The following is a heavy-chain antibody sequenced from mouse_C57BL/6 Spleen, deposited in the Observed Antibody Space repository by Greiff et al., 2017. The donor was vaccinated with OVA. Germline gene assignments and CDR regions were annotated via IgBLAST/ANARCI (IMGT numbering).Heavy chain of an antibody. J-gene: IGHJ1*03. V-gene: IGHV1-72*01. D-gene: IGHD1-1*01. Sequence: VQLQQPGAELVKPGASVKLSCKASGYTFTSYWMHWVKQRPGRGLEWIGGIDPNSGGTKYNEKFKSKATLTVDQPSSTAYMQLSRLTSEDSAVYDCSRSDYGSSYGYFGVWGTGTTVTVSS. CDR1: GYTFTSYW. CDR2: IDPNSGGT. CDR3: SRSDYGSSYGYFGV.